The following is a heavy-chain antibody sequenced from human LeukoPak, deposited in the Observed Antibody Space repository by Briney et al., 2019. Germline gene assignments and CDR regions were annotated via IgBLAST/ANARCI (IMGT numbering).Heavy chain of an antibody. CDR1: GFTFSSYS. V-gene: IGHV3-21*01. CDR3: ARAPYTAMATIDY. CDR2: ISSSSSYI. J-gene: IGHJ4*02. Sequence: GGSLRLSCAASGFTFSSYSMNWVRQAPGKGLEWVSSISSSSSYIYYADSVKGRFTISRDNAKNSLYLQMNSLRAEDTAVYYCARAPYTAMATIDYWGQGTLVTVSS. D-gene: IGHD5-18*01.